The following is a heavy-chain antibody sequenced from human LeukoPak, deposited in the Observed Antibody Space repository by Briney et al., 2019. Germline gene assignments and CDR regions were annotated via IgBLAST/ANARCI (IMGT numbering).Heavy chain of an antibody. CDR2: ISAYNGNT. V-gene: IGHV1-18*01. CDR1: GYTFTSYG. D-gene: IGHD3-3*01. Sequence: ASVKVSCKASGYTFTSYGISWVRPAPGQGLEWMGWISAYNGNTHSAHKLQGSVTMTTHTSTSPAHMALRTLRSDDTALYYCPRSGPRSVTIFGVVIHYYLDYRGQGTLATVPS. J-gene: IGHJ4*02. CDR3: PRSGPRSVTIFGVVIHYYLDY.